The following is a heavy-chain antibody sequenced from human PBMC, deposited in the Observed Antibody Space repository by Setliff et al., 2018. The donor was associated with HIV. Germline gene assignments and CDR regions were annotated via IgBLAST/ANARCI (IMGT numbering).Heavy chain of an antibody. V-gene: IGHV7-4-1*02. CDR2: INANSGSP. J-gene: IGHJ5*02. D-gene: IGHD4-17*01. Sequence: VSCKTSGYNFENYAINWVRQAPGQGLEWMGWINANSGSPTYAQAFTGRFFFSVDPAVATAYLQINNLKTEDTAVYFCARGLYGDYGGDLNWLDPWGHGTRVTVSS. CDR3: ARGLYGDYGGDLNWLDP. CDR1: GYNFENYA.